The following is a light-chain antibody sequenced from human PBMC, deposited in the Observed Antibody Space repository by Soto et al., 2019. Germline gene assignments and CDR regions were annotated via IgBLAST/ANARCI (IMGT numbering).Light chain of an antibody. CDR1: QGISSY. CDR3: QQYYSYPVA. CDR2: AAS. V-gene: IGKV1-8*01. Sequence: ALRMTQSPSSLSASTGDRVTITCRASQGISSYLAWYQQKPGKAPKLLIYAASTLQSGVPSRFSGGGSGTDFTLTISCLQSEDFATYYCQQYYSYPVAFGQGTKVEIK. J-gene: IGKJ1*01.